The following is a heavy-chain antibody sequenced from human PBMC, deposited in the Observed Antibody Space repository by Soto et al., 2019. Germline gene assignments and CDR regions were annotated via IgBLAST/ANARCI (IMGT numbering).Heavy chain of an antibody. CDR1: GYTFTSYG. D-gene: IGHD3-3*01. J-gene: IGHJ4*02. V-gene: IGHV1-18*04. CDR3: ARDPSLNYDFWSGYYSVFDY. CDR2: ISAYNGNT. Sequence: ASVKVSCKASGYTFTSYGISWVRHAPGQGXEWMGWISAYNGNTNYAQKLQGRVTMTTDTSTSTAYMELRSLRSDDTAVYYCARDPSLNYDFWSGYYSVFDYWGQGSLVTVSS.